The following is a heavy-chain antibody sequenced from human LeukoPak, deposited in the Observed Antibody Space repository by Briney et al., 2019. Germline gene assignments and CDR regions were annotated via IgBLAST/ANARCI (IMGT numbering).Heavy chain of an antibody. J-gene: IGHJ4*02. V-gene: IGHV1-69*13. Sequence: RGASVKVSCKASGGTFSSYAISWVRQAPGQGLEWMGGIIPIFGTANYAQKFQGRVTITADESTSTAYMELSSLRSEDTAVYYCAREEDGGATKEVRRIGPVRRFDYWGQGTLVTVS. CDR3: AREEDGGATKEVRRIGPVRRFDY. D-gene: IGHD1-26*01. CDR2: IIPIFGTA. CDR1: GGTFSSYA.